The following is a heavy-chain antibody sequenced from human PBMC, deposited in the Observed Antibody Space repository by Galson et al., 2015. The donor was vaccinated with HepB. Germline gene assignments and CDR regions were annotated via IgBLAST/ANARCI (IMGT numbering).Heavy chain of an antibody. Sequence: SLRLSCAPSGFTFRSYGMHWVRQAPGKGLEWVAFIRYDGNNIYYADSVQGRFILSRDNFKNKLYLQMNSLRAEDTAVYYCAKDRMGDSGGNSEHFQHWGQGTLVTVSS. V-gene: IGHV3-30*02. CDR1: GFTFRSYG. J-gene: IGHJ1*01. CDR3: AKDRMGDSGGNSEHFQH. CDR2: IRYDGNNI. D-gene: IGHD4-23*01.